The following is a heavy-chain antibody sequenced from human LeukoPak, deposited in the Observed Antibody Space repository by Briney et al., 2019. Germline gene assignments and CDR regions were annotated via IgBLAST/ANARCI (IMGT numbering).Heavy chain of an antibody. CDR3: ARAGTGLDY. V-gene: IGHV1-69*02. CDR1: GYTFTGYY. D-gene: IGHD6-19*01. Sequence: ASVKVSCKASGYTFTGYYMHWVRQAPGQGLEWMGRIIPILGIANYAQKFQGRVTITADKSTSTAYMELSSLRSEDTAVYYCARAGTGLDYWGQGTLVTVSS. J-gene: IGHJ4*02. CDR2: IIPILGIA.